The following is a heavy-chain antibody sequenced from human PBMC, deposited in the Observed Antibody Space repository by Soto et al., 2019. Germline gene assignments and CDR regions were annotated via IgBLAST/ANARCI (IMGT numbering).Heavy chain of an antibody. D-gene: IGHD1-26*01. CDR3: ARAGWELLGAFDI. CDR2: IYHSGST. J-gene: IGHJ3*02. V-gene: IGHV4-4*02. Sequence: KPSETLSLTCSVSGGSTSSSNWWSFVRQPPGKGLEWIGEIYHSGSTNYNPSLKSRVTISVDKSKNQFSLKLSSVTAADTAVYYCARAGWELLGAFDIWGQGTMVTVSS. CDR1: GGSTSSSNW.